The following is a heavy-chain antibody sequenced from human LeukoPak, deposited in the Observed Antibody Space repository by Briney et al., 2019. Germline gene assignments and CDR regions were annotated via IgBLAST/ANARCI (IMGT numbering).Heavy chain of an antibody. V-gene: IGHV3-48*03. Sequence: GGSLRLSCAASGFTFSSYEMNWVRQAPGKVVEWVSYISSSGSTIYYADSVKGRFTISRDNAKNSLYLQMNSLRAEDTAVYYCARDLLAVAGKNYWGQGTLVTVSS. CDR3: ARDLLAVAGKNY. D-gene: IGHD6-19*01. J-gene: IGHJ4*02. CDR2: ISSSGSTI. CDR1: GFTFSSYE.